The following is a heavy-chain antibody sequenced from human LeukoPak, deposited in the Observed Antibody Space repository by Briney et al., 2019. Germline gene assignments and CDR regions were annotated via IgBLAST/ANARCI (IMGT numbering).Heavy chain of an antibody. CDR2: MNPNSGNT. CDR3: ARARYDILTGYRNDAFDI. CDR1: GYTFTSYG. Sequence: GASVKVSCKASGYTFTSYGISWVRQAPGQGLEWMGWMNPNSGNTGYAQKFQGRVTMTRNTSISTAYMELSSLRSEDTAVYYCARARYDILTGYRNDAFDIWGQGTMVTVSS. D-gene: IGHD3-9*01. V-gene: IGHV1-8*02. J-gene: IGHJ3*02.